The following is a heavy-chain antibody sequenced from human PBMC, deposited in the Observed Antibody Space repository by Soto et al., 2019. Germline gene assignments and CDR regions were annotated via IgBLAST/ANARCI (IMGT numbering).Heavy chain of an antibody. J-gene: IGHJ5*02. CDR2: INHSGST. Sequence: SETLSLTCAVYGGSFSGYYWSWIRQPPGKGLEWIGEINHSGSTNYNPSLKSRVTISVDTSKNQFSLKLSSVTAADTAVYYCAREPYGSGSYYNFDPWGQGTLVTVSS. CDR3: AREPYGSGSYYNFDP. D-gene: IGHD3-10*01. CDR1: GGSFSGYY. V-gene: IGHV4-34*01.